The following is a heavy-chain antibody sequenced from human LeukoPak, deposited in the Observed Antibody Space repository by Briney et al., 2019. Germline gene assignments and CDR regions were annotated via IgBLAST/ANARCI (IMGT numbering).Heavy chain of an antibody. Sequence: PGGSLRLSCAASGFTFSDYYMTWIRQAPGKGLEWVSYISSTGSTIYYADSVEGRFTISRDNAKNSLYLQMSSLRAEDTAVYYCARGKAYYYYGMDVWGQGTTVIVSS. CDR1: GFTFSDYY. CDR2: ISSTGSTI. J-gene: IGHJ6*02. V-gene: IGHV3-11*01. CDR3: ARGKAYYYYGMDV.